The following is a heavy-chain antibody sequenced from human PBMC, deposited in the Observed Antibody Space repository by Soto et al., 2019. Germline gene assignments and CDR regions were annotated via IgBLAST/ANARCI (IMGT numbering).Heavy chain of an antibody. D-gene: IGHD3-10*01. Sequence: SETLSLTCTVSGDSVSRGSYHWSWIRQPPGKGLEWIGFTPYSGSPEYNPSLKSRVLISLDTSKNQLSLKVTSVTAADTAEYYCARIGWGGDSWGPGTLVTVYS. CDR3: ARIGWGGDS. CDR2: TPYSGSP. J-gene: IGHJ4*02. CDR1: GDSVSRGSYH. V-gene: IGHV4-61*01.